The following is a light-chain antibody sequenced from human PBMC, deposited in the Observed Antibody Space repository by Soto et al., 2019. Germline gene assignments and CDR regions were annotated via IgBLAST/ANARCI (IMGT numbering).Light chain of an antibody. CDR2: DVS. CDR3: CSFAGSYTFWV. CDR1: SSDGGDYNY. V-gene: IGLV2-11*01. J-gene: IGLJ3*02. Sequence: QSALTQPRSVSGSPGQSVTISCTGTSSDGGDYNYVSWYQQYQGKAPKLVIYDVSKRPSGVPDRFSGSKSGNTASLTISGLQAEDEADYYCCSFAGSYTFWVFGGGTKLTVL.